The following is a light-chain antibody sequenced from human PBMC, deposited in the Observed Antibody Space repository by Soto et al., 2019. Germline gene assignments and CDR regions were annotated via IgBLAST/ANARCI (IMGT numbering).Light chain of an antibody. J-gene: IGLJ1*01. CDR3: GSFRSSSTPYV. V-gene: IGLV2-14*01. CDR1: SSDVGGYDY. Sequence: QSALTQPAFVSGSPGQSITISCSGTSSDVGGYDYVSWYQHHPGKAPKLIIYGVGYRPSEVPNRFSGAKSGNTASLTISGLQAEDEADYYCGSFRSSSTPYVLGTGTKVTVL. CDR2: GVG.